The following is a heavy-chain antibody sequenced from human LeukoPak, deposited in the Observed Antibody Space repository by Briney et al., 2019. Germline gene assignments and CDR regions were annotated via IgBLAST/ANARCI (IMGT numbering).Heavy chain of an antibody. CDR3: ARARNIVGPTTSFDY. Sequence: ASVKVSCKASGYTLTSYGISWVRQAPGQGLEWMGWISAYNGNTNYAQKLQGRVTMTTDTSTSTAYMELRSLRSDDTAVYYCARARNIVGPTTSFDYWGPGTLVTVSS. CDR2: ISAYNGNT. J-gene: IGHJ4*02. CDR1: GYTLTSYG. V-gene: IGHV1-18*01. D-gene: IGHD1-26*01.